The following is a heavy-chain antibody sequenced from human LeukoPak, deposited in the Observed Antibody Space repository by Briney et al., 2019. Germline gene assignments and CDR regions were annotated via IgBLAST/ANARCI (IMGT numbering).Heavy chain of an antibody. CDR2: ISGSGGST. D-gene: IGHD4-11*01. Sequence: PGGSLRLSCAASGFTFSDYAMNSARQAPGKGLEWVSVISGSGGSTSYADSVRGRFTLSRDNSKNTLYLQTNSLRAEDTAVYYCAKDRYSNYGNWFDPWGQGTLVTVFS. CDR3: AKDRYSNYGNWFDP. V-gene: IGHV3-23*01. J-gene: IGHJ5*02. CDR1: GFTFSDYA.